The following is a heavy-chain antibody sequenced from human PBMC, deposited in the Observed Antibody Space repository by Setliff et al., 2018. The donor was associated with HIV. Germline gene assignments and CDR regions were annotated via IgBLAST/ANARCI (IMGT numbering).Heavy chain of an antibody. D-gene: IGHD3-10*01. J-gene: IGHJ4*02. V-gene: IGHV1-2*06. Sequence: ASVKVSCKASGYIFTDYYMHWVRQAPGQELGWMGRINPNSGGTNYAQKFQGRVTMARDTSISTAYTEVRSLTSDDTAVYYCARVGRGPYYFFDFWGQGTQVTVSS. CDR3: ARVGRGPYYFFDF. CDR2: INPNSGGT. CDR1: GYIFTDYY.